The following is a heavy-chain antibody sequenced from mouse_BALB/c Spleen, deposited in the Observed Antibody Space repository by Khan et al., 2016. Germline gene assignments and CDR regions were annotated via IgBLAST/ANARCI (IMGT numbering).Heavy chain of an antibody. V-gene: IGHV1-80*01. CDR2: IYPGDGDT. D-gene: IGHD2-14*01. J-gene: IGHJ3*01. Sequence: QVQLQQSGAELVRPGSSVKISCKASGYAFSGYWMNWVKQRPGQGLEWIGQIYPGDGDTNYNGKFKGKATLTADKSSSTAYMQLSSLTSEDSAVYLCARGTPLASWGQGTLVTVSA. CDR1: GYAFSGYW. CDR3: ARGTPLAS.